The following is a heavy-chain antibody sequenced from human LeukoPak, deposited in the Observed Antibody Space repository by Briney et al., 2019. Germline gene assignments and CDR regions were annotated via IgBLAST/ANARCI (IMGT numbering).Heavy chain of an antibody. D-gene: IGHD3-10*01. CDR3: AKTVRGVINGFDY. J-gene: IGHJ4*02. CDR1: GFTFSSYG. CDR2: ISGSGGST. V-gene: IGHV3-23*01. Sequence: GGSLRLSCAASGFTFSSYGMSWVRQAPGKGLEWVSAISGSGGSTYYADSVKGRFTISRDNSKNTLYLQMNSLRAEDTAVYYCAKTVRGVINGFDYWGQGTLVTVSS.